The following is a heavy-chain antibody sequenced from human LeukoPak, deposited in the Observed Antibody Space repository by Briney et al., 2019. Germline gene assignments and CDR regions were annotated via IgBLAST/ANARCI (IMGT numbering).Heavy chain of an antibody. Sequence: SETLSLTCAVCGGSFSGYYWSWIRQPPGKGLEWIGEINHSGSTNYNPSLKSRVTISVDTSKNQFSLKLSSVTAADTAVYYCARGGPVLRYFDWLTLAGYFDYWGQGTLVTVSS. CDR3: ARGGPVLRYFDWLTLAGYFDY. CDR2: INHSGST. J-gene: IGHJ4*02. V-gene: IGHV4-34*01. CDR1: GGSFSGYY. D-gene: IGHD3-9*01.